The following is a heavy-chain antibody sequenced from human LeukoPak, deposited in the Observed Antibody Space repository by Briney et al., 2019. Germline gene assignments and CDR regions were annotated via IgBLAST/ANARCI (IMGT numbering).Heavy chain of an antibody. V-gene: IGHV1-2*06. CDR1: GYTFTAYF. CDR2: VNPNSGVT. CDR3: ARQWLPNGYFDY. Sequence: ASVKVSCKASGYTFTAYFMHWVRQAPGQGLEWMGRVNPNSGVTNSIQKFQGRVTMTRDTSISTAYMELSGLRSDDTAVYYCARQWLPNGYFDYWGQGTLVTVSS. D-gene: IGHD6-19*01. J-gene: IGHJ4*02.